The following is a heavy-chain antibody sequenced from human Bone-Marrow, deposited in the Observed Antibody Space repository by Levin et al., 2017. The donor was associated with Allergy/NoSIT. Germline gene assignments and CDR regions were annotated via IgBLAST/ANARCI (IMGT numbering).Heavy chain of an antibody. CDR2: IRQDGNEK. CDR1: GFSFTTYW. D-gene: IGHD5/OR15-5a*01. CDR3: VRDLRAVTYAVD. V-gene: IGHV3-7*01. Sequence: GGSLRLSCAASGFSFTTYWMSWVRQAPGKGLELVANIRQDGNEKYYVDFVKGRFTISRDNAKNSVYLQMNSLRVEDTAVYYCVRDLRAVTYAVDWVQGTLVTVSS. J-gene: IGHJ4*02.